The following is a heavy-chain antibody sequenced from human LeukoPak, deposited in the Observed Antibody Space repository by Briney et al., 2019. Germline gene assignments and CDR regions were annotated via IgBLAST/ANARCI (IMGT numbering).Heavy chain of an antibody. Sequence: ASVMVSCKASGYTFTGYYVQWVRQAPGQRLEWMGSVHPNTGVTNYAQKFQGRVTMTRDTSISTAYMELSSLRSDDTAVYYCAKVGYSSSWFSPWYFDYWGQGTLVTVSS. D-gene: IGHD6-13*01. CDR3: AKVGYSSSWFSPWYFDY. CDR1: GYTFTGYY. CDR2: VHPNTGVT. J-gene: IGHJ4*02. V-gene: IGHV1-2*02.